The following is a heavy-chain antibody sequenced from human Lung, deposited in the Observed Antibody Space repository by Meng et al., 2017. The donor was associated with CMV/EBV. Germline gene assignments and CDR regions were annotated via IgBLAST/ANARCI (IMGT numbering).Heavy chain of an antibody. V-gene: IGHV3-23*01. J-gene: IGHJ4*02. CDR2: ITGSGGST. Sequence: GGSXRLSCAASEFTFRSYAMSWVRQAPGRGLAWVSAITGSGGSTYYADSVKGRFTVSRDNSKNTLYLQMNSLRAEDTAVYYCAKAFSASWYREYYDYWGQGTXVTVSS. CDR3: AKAFSASWYREYYDY. CDR1: EFTFRSYA. D-gene: IGHD6-13*01.